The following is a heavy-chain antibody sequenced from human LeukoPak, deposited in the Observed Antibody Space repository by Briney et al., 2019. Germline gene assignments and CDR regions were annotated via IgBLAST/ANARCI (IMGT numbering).Heavy chain of an antibody. CDR3: ARLPSGRGRYFDY. Sequence: SETLSLTCTVSGGSISSGSYYWSWIRQPAGKGLEWIGRIYTSGSTNYNPSLKSRVTISVGTSKNQFSLKLSSVTAADTAMYYCARLPSGRGRYFDYWGQGTLVTVSS. V-gene: IGHV4-61*02. D-gene: IGHD3-10*01. J-gene: IGHJ4*02. CDR1: GGSISSGSYY. CDR2: IYTSGST.